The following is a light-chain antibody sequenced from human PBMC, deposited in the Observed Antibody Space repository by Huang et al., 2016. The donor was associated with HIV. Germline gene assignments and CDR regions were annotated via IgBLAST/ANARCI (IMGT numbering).Light chain of an antibody. Sequence: DIVMTQSPDSLSIPPGERATINCKSSQSLFYNLNRKHYLAWFQQRPGQPPKVLFHFSGSRKSGNPDRFSASWSGTDFTLTSDNLQTEDVAIYYCQQYYRNPQIFGRGTAVEI. J-gene: IGKJ4*01. CDR3: QQYYRNPQI. CDR2: FSG. V-gene: IGKV4-1*01. CDR1: QSLFYNLNRKHY.